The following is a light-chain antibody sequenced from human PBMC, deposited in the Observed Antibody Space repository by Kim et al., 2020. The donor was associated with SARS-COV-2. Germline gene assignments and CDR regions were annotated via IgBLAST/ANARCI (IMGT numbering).Light chain of an antibody. Sequence: DIVMTQSPLSLPVTPGEPAPISCRSSQSLLHNNAYNYLEWYLQKPGQSPQLVMFLASNRASGVPDRFSGSGSGTDFTLKISRVEAEDVGIYFCMQALQTPPSLGQGTKLEI. CDR2: LAS. CDR1: QSLLHNNAYNY. V-gene: IGKV2-28*01. CDR3: MQALQTPPS. J-gene: IGKJ2*03.